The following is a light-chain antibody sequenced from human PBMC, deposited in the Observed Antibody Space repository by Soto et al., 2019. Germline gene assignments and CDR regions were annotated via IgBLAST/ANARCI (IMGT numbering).Light chain of an antibody. CDR3: QHRNDWPFN. CDR2: DVS. J-gene: IGKJ4*01. V-gene: IGKV3-11*01. CDR1: QSVYSY. Sequence: EVVLTQSPATLSLSPGERATLSCRASQSVYSYLAWYQPKPGQPPRLLISDVSNRATGIPARFSGSGYGTDFTLTIRSLEHEDFAVYYCQHRNDWPFNFGGGNQVESK.